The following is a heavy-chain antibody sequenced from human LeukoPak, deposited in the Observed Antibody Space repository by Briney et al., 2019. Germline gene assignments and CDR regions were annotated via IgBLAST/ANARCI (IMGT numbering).Heavy chain of an antibody. CDR1: GGTFSSYA. J-gene: IGHJ5*02. Sequence: SVKVSCKASGGTFSSYAISWVRQAPGQGLEWMGGINPIFGTANYAQEFQGRVTITADESTSTAYMELSSLRSEDTAVYYCARGVVPAAIFDGFDPWGQGTLVTVSS. D-gene: IGHD2-2*02. V-gene: IGHV1-69*13. CDR2: INPIFGTA. CDR3: ARGVVPAAIFDGFDP.